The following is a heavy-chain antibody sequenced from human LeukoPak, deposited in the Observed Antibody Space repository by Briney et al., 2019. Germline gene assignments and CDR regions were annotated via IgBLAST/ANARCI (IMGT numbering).Heavy chain of an antibody. Sequence: SETLSLTCTVSGGSISSSSYYWGWIRQPPGKGLEWIGSIYYSGSTYYNPSLKSQVTISVDTSKNQFSLKLSSVTAADTAVYYCARQGYPGNYYYYGMDVWGQGTTVTVSS. D-gene: IGHD2-15*01. CDR2: IYYSGST. V-gene: IGHV4-39*01. J-gene: IGHJ6*02. CDR1: GGSISSSSYY. CDR3: ARQGYPGNYYYYGMDV.